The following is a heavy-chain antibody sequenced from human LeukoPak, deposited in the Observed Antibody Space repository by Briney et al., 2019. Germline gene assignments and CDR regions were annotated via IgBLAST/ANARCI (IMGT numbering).Heavy chain of an antibody. V-gene: IGHV4-39*01. J-gene: IGHJ4*02. Sequence: PSETLSLTCTVSGGSISNSDYYWDWIRQPPGKGLEWIGSINYRGSTYYNPSLESRVTISVDTSKNQFSLKMSSVTAADTAVYYCARGGDDYVWGSYRYPGSTGYYFDYWGQGTLVTVSS. CDR2: INYRGST. D-gene: IGHD3-16*02. CDR1: GGSISNSDYY. CDR3: ARGGDDYVWGSYRYPGSTGYYFDY.